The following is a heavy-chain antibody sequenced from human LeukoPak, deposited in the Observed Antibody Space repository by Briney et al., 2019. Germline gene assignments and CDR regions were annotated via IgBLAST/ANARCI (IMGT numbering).Heavy chain of an antibody. V-gene: IGHV3-30-3*01. Sequence: GGSLRRSRAASGFTFSSYAMHWVRQAPGKGLEWVAVISYDGSNKYYADSVKGRFTISRDNSKNTLYLQMNSLRAEDTAVYYCARDGGVDYGKHAVNWFDPWGQGTLVTVSS. J-gene: IGHJ5*02. CDR1: GFTFSSYA. D-gene: IGHD4-17*01. CDR3: ARDGGVDYGKHAVNWFDP. CDR2: ISYDGSNK.